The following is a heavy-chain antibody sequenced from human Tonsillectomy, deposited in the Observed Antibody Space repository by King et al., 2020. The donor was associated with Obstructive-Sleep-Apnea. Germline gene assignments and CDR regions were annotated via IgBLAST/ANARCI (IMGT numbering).Heavy chain of an antibody. CDR3: ASGTSRFDY. D-gene: IGHD1-26*01. V-gene: IGHV3-21*01. CDR2: ISSSGIYI. CDR1: GFTFSSYS. Sequence: VQLVESGGGLVKPGGSLRLSCAASGFTFSSYSLNWVRQAPGKGLEWISSISSSGIYISYADSVKGRFTISRDNAKNSLYLQMNSLRAEDTAVYYCASGTSRFDYWGPGTQITVSS. J-gene: IGHJ4*02.